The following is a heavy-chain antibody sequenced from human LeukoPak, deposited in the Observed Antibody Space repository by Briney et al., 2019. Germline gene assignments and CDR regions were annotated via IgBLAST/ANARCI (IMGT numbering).Heavy chain of an antibody. Sequence: GGSLRLSCAASGFTFSDYYMSWVRQAPGKGLEWVSAISGSGGSTYYADSVKGRFTISRDNSKNTLYLQMNSLRAEDTAVYYCAKDPIYQPLLPFDYWGQGTLVTVSS. CDR3: AKDPIYQPLLPFDY. V-gene: IGHV3-23*01. CDR2: ISGSGGST. J-gene: IGHJ4*02. CDR1: GFTFSDYY. D-gene: IGHD2-15*01.